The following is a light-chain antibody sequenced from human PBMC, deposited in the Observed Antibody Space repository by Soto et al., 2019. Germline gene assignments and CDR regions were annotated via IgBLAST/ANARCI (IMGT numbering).Light chain of an antibody. CDR1: SSKIGAGYD. Sequence: QSVLTQPPSVSGAPGQRLTISCTGSSSKIGAGYDVHWYQQLPGKAPKLLIYGNSNRPSGVPDRFSGSKSGTSASLAITGLQAEDEADYYCQSYDSSLSGWVFGGGTKLTVL. CDR3: QSYDSSLSGWV. CDR2: GNS. J-gene: IGLJ3*02. V-gene: IGLV1-40*01.